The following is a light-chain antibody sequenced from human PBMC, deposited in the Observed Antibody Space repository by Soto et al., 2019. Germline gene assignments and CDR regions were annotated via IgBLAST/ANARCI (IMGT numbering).Light chain of an antibody. J-gene: IGKJ1*01. Sequence: IVLTQSPATLSLSPWERATLSCRASQSVSSHLAWYQQKPGQAPRLLIFGAYTRASGIPGRFSGSGSGTEFTLTISSLQSEDFAVYYCQQYDDWPSFGQGTKVDI. CDR1: QSVSSH. V-gene: IGKV3-15*01. CDR3: QQYDDWPS. CDR2: GAY.